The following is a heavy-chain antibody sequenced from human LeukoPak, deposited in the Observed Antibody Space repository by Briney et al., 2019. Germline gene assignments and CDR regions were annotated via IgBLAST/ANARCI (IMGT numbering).Heavy chain of an antibody. J-gene: IGHJ4*02. Sequence: SETLSLTCTVSGGSISSYYWGWIRQPPGKGLEWIGSIYHSGSTNYNSSLKSRVTISVDRSKNQFSLKLSSVTAADTAVYYCARESDGSGNDYWGQGTLVTVSS. V-gene: IGHV4-38-2*02. CDR1: GGSISSYY. CDR3: ARESDGSGNDY. D-gene: IGHD3-10*01. CDR2: IYHSGST.